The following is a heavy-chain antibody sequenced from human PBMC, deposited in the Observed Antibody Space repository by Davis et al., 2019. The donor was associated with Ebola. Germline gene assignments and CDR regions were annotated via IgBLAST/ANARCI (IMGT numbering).Heavy chain of an antibody. D-gene: IGHD2-21*02. V-gene: IGHV1-69*13. CDR3: ARNDSVSKWFDP. Sequence: SVKVSCKASGYTFTAHYLHWVRQAPGQGLEWMGGIIPVYRASYYAQTYKGRLTITADLSTDTVYMELISLRSEDTATYFCARNDSVSKWFDPWGQGTLVTVSS. CDR2: IIPVYRAS. CDR1: GYTFTAHY. J-gene: IGHJ5*02.